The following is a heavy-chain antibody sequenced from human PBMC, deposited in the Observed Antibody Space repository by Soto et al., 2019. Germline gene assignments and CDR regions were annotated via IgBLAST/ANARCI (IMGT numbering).Heavy chain of an antibody. V-gene: IGHV1-69*13. CDR3: ARRSVGADPGTFDI. Sequence: AVEVSCQASGGTFLSYAIRLVRQAPGQVLEWMGGIIPIFGTANYAQKFQGRVTITADESTSTAYMELSSLRSEDTAVYYCARRSVGADPGTFDIWGQGTMVTASS. CDR1: GGTFLSYA. CDR2: IIPIFGTA. D-gene: IGHD1-26*01. J-gene: IGHJ3*02.